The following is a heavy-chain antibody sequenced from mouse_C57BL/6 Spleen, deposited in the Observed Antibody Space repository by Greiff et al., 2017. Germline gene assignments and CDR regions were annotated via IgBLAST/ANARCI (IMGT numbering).Heavy chain of an antibody. CDR3: ARGREAYYAMDY. CDR2: ISSGSSTI. CDR1: GFTFSDYG. V-gene: IGHV5-17*01. Sequence: EVKVVESGGGLVKPGGSLKLSCAASGFTFSDYGMHWVRQAPEKGLEWVAYISSGSSTIYYADTVKGRFTISRDNAKNTLFLQMTSLRSEDTAMYYCARGREAYYAMDYWGQGTSVTVSS. J-gene: IGHJ4*01.